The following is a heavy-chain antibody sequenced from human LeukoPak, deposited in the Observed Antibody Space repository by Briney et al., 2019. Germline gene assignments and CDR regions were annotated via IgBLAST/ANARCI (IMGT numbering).Heavy chain of an antibody. J-gene: IGHJ1*01. V-gene: IGHV1-18*01. D-gene: IGHD5-24*01. CDR3: VCGGGRWLHFHDYYQD. CDR2: ISAYNGNT. Sequence: ASVKVSCKASGYTLTSYGISWVRQAPGQGLEWREWISAYNGNTNYAQKLQGRVTMTADTSTSTAYMELRSLRSSDTAVYSCVCGGGRWLHFHDYYQDRGQGILVTVSS. CDR1: GYTLTSYG.